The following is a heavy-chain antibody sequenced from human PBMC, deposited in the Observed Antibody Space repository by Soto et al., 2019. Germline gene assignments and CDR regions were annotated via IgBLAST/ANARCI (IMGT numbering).Heavy chain of an antibody. CDR1: GGSISSGDYY. CDR2: IYYSGST. J-gene: IGHJ4*02. V-gene: IGHV4-30-4*01. CDR3: ARTKCSGGSCYSWSLDY. Sequence: PSETLSLTCTVSGGSISSGDYYWSWIRQPPGKGLEWIGYIYYSGSTYYNPSLKSRVTISVDTSKNQFSLKPSSVTAADTAMYYCARTKCSGGSCYSWSLDYWGQGTPVTVSS. D-gene: IGHD2-15*01.